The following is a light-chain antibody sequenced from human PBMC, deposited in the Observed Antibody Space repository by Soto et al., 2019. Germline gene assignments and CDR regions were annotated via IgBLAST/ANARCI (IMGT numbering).Light chain of an antibody. CDR3: QQYGRSPRGIT. CDR2: GAS. CDR1: QSVSSSY. J-gene: IGKJ3*01. Sequence: EIVLTQSPGTLSLSPGERATLSCRASQSVSSSYLAWYQQKPGQAPRLLIYGASSRATGIPDRFSGSGSGTDFTLTISRLEPEDFAAYYCQQYGRSPRGITFGPGTKVDIK. V-gene: IGKV3-20*01.